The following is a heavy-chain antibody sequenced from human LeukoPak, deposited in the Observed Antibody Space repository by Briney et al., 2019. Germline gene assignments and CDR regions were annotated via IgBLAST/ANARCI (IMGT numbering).Heavy chain of an antibody. CDR1: GFTFSSFA. CDR3: AKDQGEMLWFGELPQFYYHAMDV. Sequence: GGSLRLSCAASGFTFSSFAMSWVRQAPGKGLEWVSTISGSGESGYYADSVKGRFTISRDNSKNTLYLEMNSLRAEDTAIYSCAKDQGEMLWFGELPQFYYHAMDVWGQGTTVTVSS. V-gene: IGHV3-23*01. J-gene: IGHJ6*02. D-gene: IGHD3-10*01. CDR2: ISGSGESG.